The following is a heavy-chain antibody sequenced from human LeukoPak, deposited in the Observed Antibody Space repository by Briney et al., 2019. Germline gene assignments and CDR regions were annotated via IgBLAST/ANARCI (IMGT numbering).Heavy chain of an antibody. D-gene: IGHD5-18*01. V-gene: IGHV3-23*01. CDR2: LSGGGANT. CDR1: GFTISNYA. Sequence: QSGASLRLSSAASGFTISNYAMSWVRQAAGERLEWVSSLSGGGANTYYADSVKGRFTISRDNSKNTLYLLMSSLRAEDSAVYYCAMWGTAMFHWGQGNLVTVSS. CDR3: AMWGTAMFH. J-gene: IGHJ4*02.